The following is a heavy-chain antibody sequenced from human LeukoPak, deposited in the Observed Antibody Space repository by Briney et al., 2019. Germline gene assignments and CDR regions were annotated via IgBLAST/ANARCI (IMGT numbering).Heavy chain of an antibody. CDR3: ATHRAAPEYYFDY. V-gene: IGHV4-59*05. J-gene: IGHJ4*02. CDR2: IYYSGST. Sequence: SETLSLTCTVSGGSISGYYWSWIRQPPGKGLEWIGSIYYSGSTYYNPSLKSRVTISVDTSKNQFSLKLSSVTAADTAVYYCATHRAAPEYYFDYWGQGTLVTVSS. D-gene: IGHD6-6*01. CDR1: GGSISGYY.